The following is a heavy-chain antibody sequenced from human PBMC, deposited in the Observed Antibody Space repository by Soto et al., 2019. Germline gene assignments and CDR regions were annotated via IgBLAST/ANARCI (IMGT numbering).Heavy chain of an antibody. J-gene: IGHJ6*02. Sequence: QVQLQESGPGLVKPSEPLSLTCTVSGGSVSSGSYYWSWIRQPPEKGLEWSGYIYYSGSTNNNPSQQSRVTISVDTSKNQFSHELSSVTAEDTAVYYCARASGWHESYGMGVLGQGTTVNVSS. D-gene: IGHD6-19*01. CDR3: ARASGWHESYGMGV. CDR2: IYYSGST. V-gene: IGHV4-61*01. CDR1: GGSVSSGSYY.